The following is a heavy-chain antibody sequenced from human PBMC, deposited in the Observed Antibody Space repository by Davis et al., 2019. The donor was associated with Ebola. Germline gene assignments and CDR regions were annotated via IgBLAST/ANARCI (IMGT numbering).Heavy chain of an antibody. J-gene: IGHJ6*02. V-gene: IGHV1-46*01. CDR3: AGGSRRDLTMIVVNYYYGMDV. D-gene: IGHD3-22*01. CDR2: INPSGGST. Sequence: AASVKVSCKASGYTFTSYYMHWVRQAPGQGLEWMGIINPSGGSTSYAQKFQGRVTMTRDTSTSTVYMELSSLGSEDTAVYYCAGGSRRDLTMIVVNYYYGMDVWGQGTTVTVSS. CDR1: GYTFTSYY.